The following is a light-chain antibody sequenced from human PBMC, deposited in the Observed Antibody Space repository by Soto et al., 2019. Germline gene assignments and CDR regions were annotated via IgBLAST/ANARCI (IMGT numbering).Light chain of an antibody. CDR1: SSDVGYYNY. CDR3: SSYAGSSTFYV. CDR2: DVS. J-gene: IGLJ1*01. V-gene: IGLV2-23*02. Sequence: QSVLTQPASVSGSPGQSITISCTGTSSDVGYYNYVSWYQQHPGKAPKLMIYDVSNRPSGVSNRFSGSKSGNTASLTISGLQAEDEADYHCSSYAGSSTFYVFGTGTKVTVL.